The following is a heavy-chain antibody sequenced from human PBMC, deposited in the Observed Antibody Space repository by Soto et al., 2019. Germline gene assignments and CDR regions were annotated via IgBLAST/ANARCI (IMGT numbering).Heavy chain of an antibody. Sequence: VESLKISCKGSGYSFTSYWISWVLQMPEKGLEWMGRIDPSDSYTNYSPSFQGHVTISADKSISTAYLQWSSLKASDTAMYHCATLRVGMGFDYWGQGTLVTVSS. J-gene: IGHJ4*02. V-gene: IGHV5-10-1*01. CDR3: ATLRVGMGFDY. CDR1: GYSFTSYW. D-gene: IGHD4-17*01. CDR2: IDPSDSYT.